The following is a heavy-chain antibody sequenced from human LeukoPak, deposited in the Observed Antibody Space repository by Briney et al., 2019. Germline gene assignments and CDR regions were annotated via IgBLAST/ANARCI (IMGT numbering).Heavy chain of an antibody. CDR1: GYTFTDYY. CDR2: SNPNSGDT. V-gene: IGHV1-2*02. Sequence: GASVKVSCKASGYTFTDYYMHWVRQAPGQGLEWMGWSNPNSGDTNYAQKFQGRVTMTTDTSMTTAYMELRRLRSDDTAVYYCARDQGGSYYFSGGDAFDIWGQGTMVTVSS. D-gene: IGHD1-26*01. J-gene: IGHJ3*02. CDR3: ARDQGGSYYFSGGDAFDI.